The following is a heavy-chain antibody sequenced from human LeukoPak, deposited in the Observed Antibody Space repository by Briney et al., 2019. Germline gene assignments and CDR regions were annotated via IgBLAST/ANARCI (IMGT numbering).Heavy chain of an antibody. CDR2: IKSKTDGGTT. Sequence: NPGGSLRLSCAASGFTFSNAWMNWVRQAPGKGLEWVGRIKSKTDGGTTDYAAPVKGRFTISRDDSKNTLYLQMNSLKTEDTAVYYCTTKLGIGVGYYYYYGMDVWGQGTTVTVSS. CDR1: GFTFSNAW. J-gene: IGHJ6*02. D-gene: IGHD2-2*01. V-gene: IGHV3-15*07. CDR3: TTKLGIGVGYYYYYGMDV.